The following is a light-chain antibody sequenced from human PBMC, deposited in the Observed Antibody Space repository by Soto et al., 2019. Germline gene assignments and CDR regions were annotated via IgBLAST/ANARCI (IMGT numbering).Light chain of an antibody. CDR1: QNVSSSY. CDR2: GAS. Sequence: EIVLTQSPGTLSLSPGERATLSCRASQNVSSSYLAWYQQKPGQAPRLLIYGASGRATGIPDRFSGSGSGTDFTLTISRLEPEDFAEYYCQQYGSSPPVTFGQGTRLEIQ. J-gene: IGKJ5*01. V-gene: IGKV3-20*01. CDR3: QQYGSSPPVT.